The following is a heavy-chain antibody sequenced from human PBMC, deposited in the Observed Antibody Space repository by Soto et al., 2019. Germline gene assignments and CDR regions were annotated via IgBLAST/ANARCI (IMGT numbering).Heavy chain of an antibody. CDR2: MNPNRGDT. J-gene: IGHJ3*01. CDR1: GYTFANYD. D-gene: IGHD1-26*01. CDR3: ARESRGSGSFGL. V-gene: IGHV1-8*01. Sequence: ASVKVSCKASGYTFANYDINWVRQAPGQGLEWMGWMNPNRGDTGYAQKFQGRVTMTRDISINTAYMDLTSLTYEDTAIYYCARESRGSGSFGLWGQGTMVTVSS.